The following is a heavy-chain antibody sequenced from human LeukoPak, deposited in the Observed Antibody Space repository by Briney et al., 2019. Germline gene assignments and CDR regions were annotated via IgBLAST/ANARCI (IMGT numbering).Heavy chain of an antibody. V-gene: IGHV1-2*02. CDR2: IYPNSDAT. J-gene: IGHJ4*02. Sequence: GASVKVSCKASGYTFTGYFMHWVQQAPGQGLEWMGWIYPNSDATKYAQKFQGRVTMTRDTSISTAYMELSGLRSDDTAVYYCGTLLSNGPFDYWGQGSLVTVSS. CDR3: GTLLSNGPFDY. CDR1: GYTFTGYF.